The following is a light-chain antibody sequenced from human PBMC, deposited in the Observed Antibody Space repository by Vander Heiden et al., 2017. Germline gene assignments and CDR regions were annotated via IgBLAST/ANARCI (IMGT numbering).Light chain of an antibody. Sequence: DIQMTQSPSSLSASEGDRVTITCRASQSISPYLNWYQQKPGKAPKLLIYTTSSLQSGVPSRFSGRGSGTEFTLTIYSLQPEDFATYFCQQSYTTPLTFGGGTTVEIK. CDR1: QSISPY. V-gene: IGKV1-39*01. J-gene: IGKJ4*01. CDR2: TTS. CDR3: QQSYTTPLT.